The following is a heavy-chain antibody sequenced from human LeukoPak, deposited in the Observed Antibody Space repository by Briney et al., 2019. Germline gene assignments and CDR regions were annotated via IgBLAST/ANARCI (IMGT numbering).Heavy chain of an antibody. CDR2: ISGSGGST. Sequence: GGSLRLSCAASGFTFSSYAMSWVRQAPGKGLEWVSAISGSGGSTYYADSVKGRFTISRDNSKNTLYLQMNSLRAEDTAVYYCARQLWFGELYTGYFDYWGQGTLVTVSS. D-gene: IGHD3-10*01. J-gene: IGHJ4*02. V-gene: IGHV3-23*01. CDR1: GFTFSSYA. CDR3: ARQLWFGELYTGYFDY.